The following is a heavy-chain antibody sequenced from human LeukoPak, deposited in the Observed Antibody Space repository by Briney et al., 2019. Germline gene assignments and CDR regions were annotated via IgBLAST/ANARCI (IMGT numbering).Heavy chain of an antibody. V-gene: IGHV1-8*01. CDR3: ARALTRDPFSSVGY. J-gene: IGHJ4*02. CDR2: MNPKSGNT. D-gene: IGHD4-23*01. CDR1: GYTFTSYD. Sequence: ASVKVSCKASGYTFTSYDINWVRQATGQGLEWMGWMNPKSGNTGYAQKFQGRVTMTRNTSISTAYMELSSLRSEDTAVHYCARALTRDPFSSVGYWGQGTLVTVSS.